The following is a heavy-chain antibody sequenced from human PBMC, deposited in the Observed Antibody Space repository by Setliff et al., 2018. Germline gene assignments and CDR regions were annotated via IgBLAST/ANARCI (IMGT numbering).Heavy chain of an antibody. CDR1: GGSFSGYY. J-gene: IGHJ4*02. CDR2: INHSGST. CDR3: ARRPLYNTIDD. Sequence: SETLSLTCAVYGGSFSGYYWSWIRQPPGKGLEWIGEINHSGSTNYNPSLKSRVTISVDTSKNQFSLKLSSVTAADTAVYFCARRPLYNTIDDWGQGTLVTVSS. V-gene: IGHV4-34*01. D-gene: IGHD3-16*01.